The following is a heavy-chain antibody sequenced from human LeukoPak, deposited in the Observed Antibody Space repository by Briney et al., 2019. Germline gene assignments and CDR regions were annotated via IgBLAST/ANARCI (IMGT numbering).Heavy chain of an antibody. CDR2: TNPNSGGT. D-gene: IGHD2-8*01. Sequence: ASVKVSCKASGYTFIGYYIHWVRQAPGQGLEWMGWTNPNSGGTNFAQRFQGRVTMTRDTSIRTAYMELRRLTSDDTAVYYCARDGGGLVPVPNEWGQGALVTVSS. CDR3: ARDGGGLVPVPNE. V-gene: IGHV1-2*02. J-gene: IGHJ4*02. CDR1: GYTFIGYY.